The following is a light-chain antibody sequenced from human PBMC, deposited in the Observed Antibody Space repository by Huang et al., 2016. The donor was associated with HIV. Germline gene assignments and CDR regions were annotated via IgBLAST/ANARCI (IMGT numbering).Light chain of an antibody. V-gene: IGKV3D-15*01. Sequence: IVMMQSPATLSVSPGERATLSCRASAGVSNNVAWYQQRPGQTPRLLIHGASTRHTGIPAKFSGRGSGTEFTLTITSLHPEDSAVYYCQQYNNWPPWTFGPGTQVEI. CDR2: GAS. J-gene: IGKJ1*01. CDR1: AGVSNN. CDR3: QQYNNWPPWT.